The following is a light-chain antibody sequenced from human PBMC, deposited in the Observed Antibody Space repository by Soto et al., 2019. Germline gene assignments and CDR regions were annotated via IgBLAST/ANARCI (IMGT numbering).Light chain of an antibody. CDR2: KAS. CDR1: QSISSW. J-gene: IGKJ2*01. CDR3: QQYNSPVT. Sequence: DIQMTQSPSTLSASVGDRVTITCRASQSISSWLAWYQQKPGKAPKLLTYKASSLESGVPSRFSGSGSGTEFTLTISSLQPDDFATYYCQQYNSPVTFGQGTKLEIK. V-gene: IGKV1-5*03.